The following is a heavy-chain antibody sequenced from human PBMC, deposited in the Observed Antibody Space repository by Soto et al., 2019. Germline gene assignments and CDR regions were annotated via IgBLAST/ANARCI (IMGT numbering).Heavy chain of an antibody. CDR3: ARARADVAPNWFDP. CDR2: INPNSGAT. CDR1: GYTFTAYY. Sequence: QVLLVQSGAEVTKPGASVKVSCKASGYTFTAYYIHWVRQAPGQGLQWMGWINPNSGATSLAQKCQGGVTMTMDTSITTVYMELNRLISDDTAVYYCARARADVAPNWFDPWGQGTLVTVSS. V-gene: IGHV1-2*02. J-gene: IGHJ5*02. D-gene: IGHD5-12*01.